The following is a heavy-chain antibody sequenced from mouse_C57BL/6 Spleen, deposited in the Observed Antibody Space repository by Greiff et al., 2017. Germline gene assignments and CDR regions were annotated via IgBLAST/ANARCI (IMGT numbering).Heavy chain of an antibody. CDR2: INYDGSST. CDR1: GFTFSDYY. CDR3: AREGDYDGYYYAMDY. Sequence: EVQLQQSEGGLVQPGSSMKLSCTASGFTFSDYYMAWVRQVPEKGLEWVANINYDGSSTYYLDSLKSRFIISRDNAKNILYLQMSSLKSEDTATYYCAREGDYDGYYYAMDYWGQGTSVTVSS. V-gene: IGHV5-16*01. J-gene: IGHJ4*01. D-gene: IGHD2-4*01.